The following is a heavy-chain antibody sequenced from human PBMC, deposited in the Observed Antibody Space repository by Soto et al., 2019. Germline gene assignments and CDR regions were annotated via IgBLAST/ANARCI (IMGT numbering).Heavy chain of an antibody. D-gene: IGHD5-12*01. CDR1: GYSFTSYW. CDR2: IYPGDSDP. J-gene: IGHJ6*02. Sequence: GESLKISCKGSGYSFTSYWLGGVRQMPGKGLAWMAIIYPGDSDPRYSPSFQGQVTISADKSISTAYLQWSSLKASDTAMYYCARARWLQFGFGPEGDVWGQGTTVTGSS. CDR3: ARARWLQFGFGPEGDV. V-gene: IGHV5-51*01.